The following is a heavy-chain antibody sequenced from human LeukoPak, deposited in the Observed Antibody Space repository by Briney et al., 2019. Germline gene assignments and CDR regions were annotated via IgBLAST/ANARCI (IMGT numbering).Heavy chain of an antibody. CDR1: GYSFTSYW. CDR2: IYPGDSDT. D-gene: IGHD6-13*01. Sequence: GESLKISCKGSGYSFTSYWLGWVRQMPGKGLEWMGIIYPGDSDTRYSPSVQGQVTISADKSISTAYLQWSSLKASDTAMYYCARFGVGSSWPFDYWGQGTLVTVSS. J-gene: IGHJ4*02. CDR3: ARFGVGSSWPFDY. V-gene: IGHV5-51*01.